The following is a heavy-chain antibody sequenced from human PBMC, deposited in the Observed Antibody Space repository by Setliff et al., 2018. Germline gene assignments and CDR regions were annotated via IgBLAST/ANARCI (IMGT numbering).Heavy chain of an antibody. Sequence: ASVKVSCKASGYTFTSYGISWVRQAPGQGLEWMGWISAYNGNTNYAQKLQGRVAMTTDTSTNTAYMEVRSLGSDDTAMYYCARAVGYCSGGSCYKGDDYWGQGTLVTVSS. J-gene: IGHJ4*02. CDR3: ARAVGYCSGGSCYKGDDY. V-gene: IGHV1-18*01. CDR1: GYTFTSYG. CDR2: ISAYNGNT. D-gene: IGHD2-15*01.